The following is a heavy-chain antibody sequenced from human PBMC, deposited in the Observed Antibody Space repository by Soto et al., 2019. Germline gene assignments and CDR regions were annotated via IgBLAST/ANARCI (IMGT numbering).Heavy chain of an antibody. CDR2: IYYSGST. Sequence: SETLSLTCTVSGGPISSGGYYWSWIRQHPGKGLEWIGYIYYSGSTYYNPSLKSRVTISVDTSKNQFSLKLSSVTAADTAVYYCARDQEYSSSSYYYGMDVWGQGTTVTVSS. D-gene: IGHD6-13*01. J-gene: IGHJ6*02. CDR3: ARDQEYSSSSYYYGMDV. CDR1: GGPISSGGYY. V-gene: IGHV4-31*03.